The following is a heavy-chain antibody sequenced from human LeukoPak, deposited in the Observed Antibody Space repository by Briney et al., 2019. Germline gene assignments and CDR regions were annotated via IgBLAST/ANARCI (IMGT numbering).Heavy chain of an antibody. D-gene: IGHD3-3*01. CDR3: ERVAQIWSGYYTTGFDP. CDR1: GGSISSYY. J-gene: IGHJ5*02. V-gene: IGHV4-59*01. CDR2: IYYSGST. Sequence: PETLSLTCTVSGGSISSYYWSWIRQPPGKGLEWIGYIYYSGSTNYNPSLKSRVTISVDTSKNQFSLKLSSVTAADTAVYYCERVAQIWSGYYTTGFDPWGQGTLVTVSS.